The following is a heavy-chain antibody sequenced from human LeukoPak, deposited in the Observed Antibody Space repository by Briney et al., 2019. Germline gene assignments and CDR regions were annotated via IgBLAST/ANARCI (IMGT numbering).Heavy chain of an antibody. CDR3: ARDSPYCTNGVCYMEVPGKD. V-gene: IGHV1-18*01. CDR1: GYTFTSYG. D-gene: IGHD2-8*01. CDR2: ISAHSGNT. Sequence: ASVKVSCKASGYTFTSYGISWVRQAPGQGLEWMGWISAHSGNTNYAQKLQGRVTMTTDTSTSTAYMELRSLRSEDTAVYYCARDSPYCTNGVCYMEVPGKDWGQGTLVTVSS. J-gene: IGHJ4*02.